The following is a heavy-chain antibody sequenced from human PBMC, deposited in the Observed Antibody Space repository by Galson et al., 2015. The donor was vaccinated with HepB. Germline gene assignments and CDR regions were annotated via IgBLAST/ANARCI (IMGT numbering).Heavy chain of an antibody. J-gene: IGHJ3*02. CDR2: ISTNGATI. CDR3: ATVLFGSGAYWTFEI. D-gene: IGHD3-22*01. CDR1: GLTFSGYT. V-gene: IGHV3-11*04. Sequence: SLRLSCAASGLTFSGYTMSWVRQSPGRGLQWVSYISTNGATIHYADSVKGRFTVARDNAKNTMFLQMNSLRAEDTAVYYCATVLFGSGAYWTFEIWGHGTMVTVSA.